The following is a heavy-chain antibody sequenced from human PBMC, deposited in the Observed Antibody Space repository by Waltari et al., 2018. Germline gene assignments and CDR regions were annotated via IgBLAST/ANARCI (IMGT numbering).Heavy chain of an antibody. J-gene: IGHJ4*02. CDR1: GDSLSRTDW. Sequence: QLQLQESGPGLVNPSGTLSLTCVVSGDSLSRTDWLSRVRQSPGKGLEWIGQVHRSGRTNYNPSFASRVTVSGDTYINQFSLKVYFATAADTAVYYCARDRGRGLYLDSWGPGTLVTVSP. CDR2: VHRSGRT. D-gene: IGHD2-15*01. V-gene: IGHV4-4*02. CDR3: ARDRGRGLYLDS.